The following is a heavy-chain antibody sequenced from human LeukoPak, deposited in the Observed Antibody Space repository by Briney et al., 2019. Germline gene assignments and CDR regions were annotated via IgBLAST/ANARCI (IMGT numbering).Heavy chain of an antibody. D-gene: IGHD4-23*01. CDR3: ARDRGGNTYWFDP. CDR2: INPSGGST. V-gene: IGHV1-46*01. CDR1: GYTFTSHY. J-gene: IGHJ5*02. Sequence: GPSVKLSCNASGYTFTSHYIHWVRQAPGQGLEWMGIINPSGGSTSYAQMLQGRVTMTRDTSTSTVYMELSSLRSEDAAVYYCARDRGGNTYWFDPWGQGTLVTVSS.